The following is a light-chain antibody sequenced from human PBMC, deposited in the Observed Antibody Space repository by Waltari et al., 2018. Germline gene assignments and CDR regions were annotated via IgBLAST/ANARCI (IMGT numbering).Light chain of an antibody. CDR3: QQYGDSLWT. J-gene: IGKJ1*01. CDR2: GAS. Sequence: EIALTQSPGTLSLSPGDRATLSCRASQSVTGTYLAWYQQKPGQAPKVLIYGASSRATGIPDRFSGSGSGTDFTLTNSRLEPEDFAVYYCQQYGDSLWTFGQGTKVEIK. V-gene: IGKV3-20*01. CDR1: QSVTGTY.